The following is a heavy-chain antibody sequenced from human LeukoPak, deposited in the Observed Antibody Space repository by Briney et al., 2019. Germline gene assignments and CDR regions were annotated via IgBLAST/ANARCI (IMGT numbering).Heavy chain of an antibody. Sequence: GGSLRLSCAASGFTFSTYSMNWVRQAPGKGLEWLSSITSSSSYIYYADSVKGRFTISRDNAKNSLFLQMSSLTAEDTAVYFCARRYCGSTTCDDFDLWGQGTMVTVSS. CDR1: GFTFSTYS. CDR3: ARRYCGSTTCDDFDL. V-gene: IGHV3-21*01. J-gene: IGHJ3*01. CDR2: ITSSSSYI. D-gene: IGHD2-2*01.